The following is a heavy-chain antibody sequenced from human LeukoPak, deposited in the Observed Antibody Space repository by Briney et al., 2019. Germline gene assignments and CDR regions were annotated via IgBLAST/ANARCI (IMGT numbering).Heavy chain of an antibody. V-gene: IGHV4-59*01. J-gene: IGHJ6*03. D-gene: IGHD4-23*01. CDR2: IYYSGST. CDR3: ARDGGNSYYYYYMDV. Sequence: SETLSLTRTVSGGSISSYYWSWIRQPPGKGLEWIGYIYYSGSTNYNPSLKSRVTISVDTSKNQFSLKLSSVTAADTAVYYCARDGGNSYYYYYMDVWGKGTTVTVSS. CDR1: GGSISSYY.